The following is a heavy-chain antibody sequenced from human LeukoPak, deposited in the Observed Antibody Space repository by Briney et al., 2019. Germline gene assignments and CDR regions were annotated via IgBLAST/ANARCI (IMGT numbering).Heavy chain of an antibody. V-gene: IGHV3-33*08. D-gene: IGHD3-22*01. J-gene: IGHJ4*02. CDR2: IWYDGSNE. Sequence: GGSLRLSCAASGFTVSSNYMNWIRQAPGKGLEWVAVIWYDGSNEYYADSVKGRFTISRDDSKNTLYLQMNSLRAEDTAVYYCARAGNFDSGGYYYGIDYWGQGTLVTVSS. CDR3: ARAGNFDSGGYYYGIDY. CDR1: GFTVSSNY.